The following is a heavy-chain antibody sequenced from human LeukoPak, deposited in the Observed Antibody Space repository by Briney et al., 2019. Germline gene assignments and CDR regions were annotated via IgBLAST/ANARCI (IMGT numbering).Heavy chain of an antibody. CDR1: GYTFTAYY. V-gene: IGHV1-18*01. D-gene: IGHD2-21*01. CDR2: INAYNGNT. CDR3: ARGLGWSATNWFDP. Sequence: ASVKVSCKASGYTFTAYYIHWVRQAPGQGLGWMGWINAYNGNTNYAQKLQGRVTMTADTSTSTSYMELRSLRSDDTAVYYCARGLGWSATNWFDPWGQGTLVTVSS. J-gene: IGHJ5*02.